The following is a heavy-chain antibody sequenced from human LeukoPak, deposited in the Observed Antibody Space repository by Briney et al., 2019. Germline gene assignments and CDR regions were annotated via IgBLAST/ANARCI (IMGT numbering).Heavy chain of an antibody. Sequence: ASVKVSCKVSGYTLTELSMHWVRQAPGKGLEWMGGFDPEDGETIYAQKFQGRVTMTEDTSTDTAYMELSSLRSEDTAVYYCATVARRWELLPLDYWGQGTLVTVSS. D-gene: IGHD1-26*01. CDR3: ATVARRWELLPLDY. CDR1: GYTLTELS. V-gene: IGHV1-24*01. CDR2: FDPEDGET. J-gene: IGHJ4*02.